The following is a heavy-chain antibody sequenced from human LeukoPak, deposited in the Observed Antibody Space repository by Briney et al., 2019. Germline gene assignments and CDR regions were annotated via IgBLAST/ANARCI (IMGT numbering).Heavy chain of an antibody. CDR3: ARKLIFDP. J-gene: IGHJ5*02. CDR2: INPNTGGT. CDR1: GYTFTGYY. D-gene: IGHD2-8*01. Sequence: GSVKVSCKASGYTFTGYYIHWVRQAPGQGLEWMGRINPNTGGTNYAQKFQGRVTMTRDMSITTAYMELSRLTSDDTAIYYCARKLIFDPWGQGTLVTVSS. V-gene: IGHV1-2*06.